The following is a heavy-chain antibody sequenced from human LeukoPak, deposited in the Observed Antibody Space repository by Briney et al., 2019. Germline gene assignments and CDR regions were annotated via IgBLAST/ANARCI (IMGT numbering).Heavy chain of an antibody. V-gene: IGHV3-48*04. D-gene: IGHD1/OR15-1a*01. CDR1: GFMFSAYA. J-gene: IGHJ4*02. CDR3: ATRRY. Sequence: TGGSLRLSCAASGFMFSAYAMNWVRQAPGKGLEWISYISSSSSSIYYADSVKGRFTISRDNAKNSLYLQMNSLRAEDTAVYYCATRRYWGQGTLVTVSS. CDR2: ISSSSSSI.